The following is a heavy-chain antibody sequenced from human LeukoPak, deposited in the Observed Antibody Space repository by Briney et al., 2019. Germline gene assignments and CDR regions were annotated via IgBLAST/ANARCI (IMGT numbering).Heavy chain of an antibody. V-gene: IGHV3-21*01. CDR3: ARDLEDRDSSGYYYLGGGYMDV. Sequence: GGSLRLSCAASGFTFSSYWMNWVRQAPGKGLEWVSSISSSSSYIYYADSVKGRFTISRDNAKNSLYLQMNSLRAEDTAVYYCARDLEDRDSSGYYYLGGGYMDVWGKGTTVTVSS. J-gene: IGHJ6*03. D-gene: IGHD3-22*01. CDR2: ISSSSSYI. CDR1: GFTFSSYW.